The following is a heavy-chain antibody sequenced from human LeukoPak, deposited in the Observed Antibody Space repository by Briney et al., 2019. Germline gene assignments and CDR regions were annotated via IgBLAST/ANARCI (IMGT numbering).Heavy chain of an antibody. CDR1: GFTFNNYI. CDR2: ISSSSSYI. V-gene: IGHV3-21*01. J-gene: IGHJ3*02. CDR3: XXXXXXXAHNPDAFDI. D-gene: IGHD5-24*01. Sequence: GGSLRLSCAASGFTFNNYIMNWVRQAPGKGLEWVSSISSSSSYIYYADSVKGRFTISRDNAKNSLYLQMNSLRAEDTAVYYCXXXXXXXAHNPDAFDIWGQGTMVTVSS.